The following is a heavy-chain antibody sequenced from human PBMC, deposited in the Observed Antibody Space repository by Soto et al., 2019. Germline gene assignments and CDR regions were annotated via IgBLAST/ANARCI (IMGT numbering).Heavy chain of an antibody. V-gene: IGHV1-69*06. CDR3: ARDRYYDSSGGIFDY. CDR2: IIPIFGTA. J-gene: IGHJ4*02. Sequence: SVKVSCKASGGTFSSYAISWVRQAPGQGLEWMGGIIPIFGTANYAQKFQGRVTITADKSTSTAYMELSSLRSEDTAVYYCARDRYYDSSGGIFDYWCQGTLVTVSS. D-gene: IGHD3-22*01. CDR1: GGTFSSYA.